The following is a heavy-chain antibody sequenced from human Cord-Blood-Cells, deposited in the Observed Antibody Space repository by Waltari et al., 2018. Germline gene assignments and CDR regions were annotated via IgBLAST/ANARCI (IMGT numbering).Heavy chain of an antibody. CDR3: ASPVGATSYYYGMDV. CDR1: GGSFSGYY. V-gene: IGHV4-34*01. Sequence: QVQLQQWGAGLLKPSETLSLTCAVYGGSFSGYYWSWIRQPPGKGLEWIREINHSGSTNYNPSLKSRVTISVDTSKNQFSLKLSSVTAADTAVYYCASPVGATSYYYGMDVWGQGTTVTVSS. D-gene: IGHD1-26*01. CDR2: INHSGST. J-gene: IGHJ6*02.